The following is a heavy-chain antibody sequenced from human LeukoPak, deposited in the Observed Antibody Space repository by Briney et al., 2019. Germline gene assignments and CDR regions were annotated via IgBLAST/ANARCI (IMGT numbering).Heavy chain of an antibody. CDR3: ARDPLDSSGYYRGPGDY. CDR2: IYSGGST. J-gene: IGHJ4*02. Sequence: GGSLRLSCAASGFTFSNYAMNWVRQAPGKGLEWVSAIYSGGSTYYADSVKGRFTISRDNSKNTLYLQMNSLRAEDTAVYYCARDPLDSSGYYRGPGDYWGQGTLVTVSS. D-gene: IGHD3-22*01. V-gene: IGHV3-53*01. CDR1: GFTFSNYA.